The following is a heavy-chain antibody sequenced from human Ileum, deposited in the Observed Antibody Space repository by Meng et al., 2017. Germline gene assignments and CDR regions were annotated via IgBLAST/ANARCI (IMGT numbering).Heavy chain of an antibody. J-gene: IGHJ4*02. CDR1: GYTFTDYL. CDR3: VRSNIFGWNPRDH. D-gene: IGHD3-3*02. Sequence: QVRLVQTGAELKKPGASLKVSCKASGYTFTDYLVHWVRQAPGQGLEWMGRINPKSGATAYAQKFQGRVTVTSDTSISTAYLDLISLTSDDTALYYCVRSNIFGWNPRDHWGQGTLVTVSS. V-gene: IGHV1-2*06. CDR2: INPKSGAT.